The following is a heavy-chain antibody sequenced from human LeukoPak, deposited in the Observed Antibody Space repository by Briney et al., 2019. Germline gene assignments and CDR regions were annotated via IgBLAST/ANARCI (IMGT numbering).Heavy chain of an antibody. Sequence: GGSLRLSCAASGFTFSTYAMHWVRQAPGKGLEWVAIISYDGSKKYHADSVKGRFTISRDNSKDTLYLQMSSPRADDTAVYYCARETGSSGWLDSDYWGQGTLVTVSS. V-gene: IGHV3-30*04. CDR3: ARETGSSGWLDSDY. J-gene: IGHJ4*02. CDR1: GFTFSTYA. D-gene: IGHD6-19*01. CDR2: ISYDGSKK.